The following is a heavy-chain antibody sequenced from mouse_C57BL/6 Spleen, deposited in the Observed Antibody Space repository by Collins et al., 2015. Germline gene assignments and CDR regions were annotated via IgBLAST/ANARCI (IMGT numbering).Heavy chain of an antibody. J-gene: IGHJ3*01. Sequence: EVKLLESGGGLVQPGGSLKLSCAASGFDFSRYWMSWVRQAPGKGLEWIGEINPDSSTINYTPSLKDKFITSRDNAKNTLYLQMSKVRSEDTALYYCARYDYDWFAYWGQGTLVTVSA. V-gene: IGHV4-1*02. CDR3: ARYDYDWFAY. CDR1: GFDFSRYW. D-gene: IGHD2-4*01. CDR2: INPDSSTI.